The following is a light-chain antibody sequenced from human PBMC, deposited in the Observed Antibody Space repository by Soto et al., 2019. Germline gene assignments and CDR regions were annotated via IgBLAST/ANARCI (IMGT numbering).Light chain of an antibody. CDR3: QQYDSSRT. J-gene: IGKJ1*01. Sequence: EIVLTQSPGTLSLSPGERATLSCRASQSVDSRFLAWYQQKRGQAPRVIMYGASIRATGIPDRFSGSGSGTDFTLSIRRLGPKDFAVYYCQQYDSSRTFGQETNEEMK. CDR1: QSVDSRF. CDR2: GAS. V-gene: IGKV3-20*01.